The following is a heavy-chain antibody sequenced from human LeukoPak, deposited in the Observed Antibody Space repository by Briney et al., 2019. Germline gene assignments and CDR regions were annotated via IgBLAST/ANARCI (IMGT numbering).Heavy chain of an antibody. Sequence: GGSLRLSCAASGFTFSSYAMSWVRQAPGKGLEWVSAISGSGGSTYYADSVKGRFTISRDDSKNTLYLQMNSLRAEDTAVYYCAKGGWYDILTGYQYYYGMDVWGQGTTVTVSS. J-gene: IGHJ6*02. CDR2: ISGSGGST. CDR3: AKGGWYDILTGYQYYYGMDV. CDR1: GFTFSSYA. D-gene: IGHD3-9*01. V-gene: IGHV3-23*01.